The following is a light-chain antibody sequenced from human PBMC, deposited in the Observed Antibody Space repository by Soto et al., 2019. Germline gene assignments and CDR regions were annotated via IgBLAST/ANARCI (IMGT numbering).Light chain of an antibody. CDR2: DAS. Sequence: EILLIQYKITLSLSPGERAALSCRACHTIRSDLAWYQQKPGQAHRLLTSDASTRATSIPARFNGSGSGTEFTLAISSLQSEDFAIYYCHQYTNWPITFGGRSKLDIK. V-gene: IGKV3-15*01. CDR1: HTIRSD. CDR3: HQYTNWPIT. J-gene: IGKJ4*01.